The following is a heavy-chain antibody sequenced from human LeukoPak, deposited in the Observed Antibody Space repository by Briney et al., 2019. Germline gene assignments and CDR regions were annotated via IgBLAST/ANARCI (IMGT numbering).Heavy chain of an antibody. CDR2: IIPIFGTA. CDR3: ARDGYSYGYYYYYGMDV. J-gene: IGHJ6*02. CDR1: GGTFSSYA. D-gene: IGHD5-18*01. Sequence: ASVKVSCKASGGTFSSYAISWVRQAPGQGLEWMGGIIPIFGTANYAQKLQGRVTMTTDTSTSTAYMELRSLRSDDTAVYHCARDGYSYGYYYYYGMDVWGQGTTVTVSS. V-gene: IGHV1-69*05.